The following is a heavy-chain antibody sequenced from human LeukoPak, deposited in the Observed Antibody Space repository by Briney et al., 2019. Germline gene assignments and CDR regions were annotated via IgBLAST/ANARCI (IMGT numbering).Heavy chain of an antibody. Sequence: GRSLRLSCAASGFIFHDFAMHWVRQAPGKGLEWVSSVSWNRDIINYADSARGRFTVSRDNDQNSLYLEMNNLRPDDTALYYCVKSGGYFYMDAWGKGTTVIVSS. CDR3: VKSGGYFYMDA. CDR1: GFIFHDFA. V-gene: IGHV3-9*01. J-gene: IGHJ6*03. D-gene: IGHD2-15*01. CDR2: VSWNRDII.